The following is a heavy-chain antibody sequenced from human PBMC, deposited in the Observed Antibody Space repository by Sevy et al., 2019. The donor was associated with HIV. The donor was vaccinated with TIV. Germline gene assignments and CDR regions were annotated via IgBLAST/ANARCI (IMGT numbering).Heavy chain of an antibody. Sequence: GGSLRLSCAASGFTFSTYSMNWVRQAPGKGLEWVSYISSSGSAIYYADSVKGRFTISRDNARNSLYLQMNSLRDEDTAVYYCARVKGIAAAEGYFDYWCQGTLVTVSS. D-gene: IGHD6-13*01. CDR1: GFTFSTYS. CDR3: ARVKGIAAAEGYFDY. J-gene: IGHJ4*02. V-gene: IGHV3-48*02. CDR2: ISSSGSAI.